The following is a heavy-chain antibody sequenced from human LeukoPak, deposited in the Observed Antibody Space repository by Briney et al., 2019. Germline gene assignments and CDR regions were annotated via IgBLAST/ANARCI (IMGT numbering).Heavy chain of an antibody. D-gene: IGHD3-10*01. CDR1: GYTFTSYG. V-gene: IGHV7-4-1*02. CDR2: INTNTGNP. CDR3: ARDSGVYYGSGSYYYYYYYYMDV. Sequence: ASVKVSCKASGYTFTSYGISWVRQAPGQGLEWMGWINTNTGNPTYAQGFTGRFVFSLDTSVSTAYLQISSLKAEDTAVYYCARDSGVYYGSGSYYYYYYYYMDVWGKGTTVTVSS. J-gene: IGHJ6*03.